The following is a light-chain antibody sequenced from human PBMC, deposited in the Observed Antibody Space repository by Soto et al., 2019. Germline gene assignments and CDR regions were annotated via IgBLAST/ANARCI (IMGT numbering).Light chain of an antibody. CDR2: RNN. V-gene: IGLV1-40*01. Sequence: QSVLTQPPSVSGAPGQRVTISCTGSSSNIGAGYDVHWYRQLPGTAPKLLIYRNNQRPSGVPDRFSGSKSGTSASLAISGLQAEDEADYYCQSDDSSLIGWVFGTGTKVTVL. CDR1: SSNIGAGYD. J-gene: IGLJ1*01. CDR3: QSDDSSLIGWV.